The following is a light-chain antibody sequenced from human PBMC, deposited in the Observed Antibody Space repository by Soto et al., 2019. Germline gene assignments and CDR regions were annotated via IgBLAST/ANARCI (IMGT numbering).Light chain of an antibody. J-gene: IGLJ1*01. Sequence: QSVLTQPASVSGSPGQSITISCTVTSSDIDAYNYVSWYQQHPGKAPKLMIYDVSNRPSGISNRFSGSKSGNTASLTISGLQAEDEADYYCGSYTTSSNYVFGTGTKATVL. CDR3: GSYTTSSNYV. CDR1: SSDIDAYNY. V-gene: IGLV2-14*01. CDR2: DVS.